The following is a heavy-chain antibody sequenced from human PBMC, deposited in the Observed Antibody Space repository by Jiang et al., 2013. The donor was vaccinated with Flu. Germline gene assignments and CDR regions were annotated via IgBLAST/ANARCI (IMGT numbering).Heavy chain of an antibody. CDR3: ARVLVAAAAQRPNRVNWFDP. J-gene: IGHJ5*02. V-gene: IGHV4-59*01. Sequence: GLVKPSETLSLTCTVSGGSISSYYWSWIRQPPGKGLEWIGYIYYSGSTNYNPSLKSRVTISVDTSKNQFSLKLSSVTAADTAVYYCARVLVAAAAQRPNRVNWFDPWGQGTLVTVSS. D-gene: IGHD6-13*01. CDR1: GGSISSYY. CDR2: IYYSGST.